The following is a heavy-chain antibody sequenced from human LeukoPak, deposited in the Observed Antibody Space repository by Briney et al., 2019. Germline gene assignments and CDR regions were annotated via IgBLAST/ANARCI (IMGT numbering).Heavy chain of an antibody. CDR1: GFTVSSNY. CDR3: ARAGMITFGGVIVGSSALSD. D-gene: IGHD3-16*02. J-gene: IGHJ4*02. V-gene: IGHV3-53*04. Sequence: PGGSLRLSCAASGFTVSSNYVSWVRQAPGKGLEWVSVIYSSGSTYYADSVKGRFTISRHNSKNTLYLQMNSLRAEDTAVYYCARAGMITFGGVIVGSSALSDWGQGTLVTVSS. CDR2: IYSSGST.